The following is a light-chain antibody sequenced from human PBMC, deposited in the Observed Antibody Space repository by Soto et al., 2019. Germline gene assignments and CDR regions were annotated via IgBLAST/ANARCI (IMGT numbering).Light chain of an antibody. CDR3: QQRVNWPPT. J-gene: IGKJ4*01. CDR2: DAS. V-gene: IGKV3-11*01. CDR1: QSLSSY. Sequence: ELVLTQSPATLSLSPGESATLSCRSSQSLSSYLAWYQQKPGQAPRLLIYDASNRATGIPARFSAGGSGTDFTLIISNLEPEDFAVYYCQQRVNWPPTFGGGTKVDI.